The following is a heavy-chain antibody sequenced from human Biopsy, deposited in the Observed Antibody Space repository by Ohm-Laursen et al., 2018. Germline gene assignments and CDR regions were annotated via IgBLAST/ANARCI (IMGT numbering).Heavy chain of an antibody. Sequence: SLRLSCAASGFTISSYSMNWVRQAPGKGLEWVSFISSGSSPIYYADSVKGRFTISRDDAKNSLYPQMNSLRAEDTAVYYCARGRTGGWGQGTLVTVSS. V-gene: IGHV3-48*01. J-gene: IGHJ4*02. CDR2: ISSGSSPI. CDR1: GFTISSYS. D-gene: IGHD3-16*01. CDR3: ARGRTGG.